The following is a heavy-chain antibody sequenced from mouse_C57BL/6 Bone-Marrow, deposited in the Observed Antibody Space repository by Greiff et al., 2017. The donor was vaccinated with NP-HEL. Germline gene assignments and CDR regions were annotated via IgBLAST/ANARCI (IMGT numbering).Heavy chain of an antibody. CDR3: ARPYYDYDGFAY. D-gene: IGHD2-4*01. V-gene: IGHV1-26*01. J-gene: IGHJ3*01. CDR2: INPNNGGT. Sequence: VQLQQSGPELVKPGASVKISCKASGYTFTDYYMNWVKQSHGKSLEWIGAINPNNGGTSYNQKFKGKATLTVDKSSSTAYMELRSLTSEDSAVYYCARPYYDYDGFAYWGQGTLVTVSA. CDR1: GYTFTDYY.